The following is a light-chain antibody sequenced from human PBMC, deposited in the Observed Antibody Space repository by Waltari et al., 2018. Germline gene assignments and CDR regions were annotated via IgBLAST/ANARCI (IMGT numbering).Light chain of an antibody. Sequence: EIVLTQSPGTLSLSPGESATLSCRASQSISKYLVWYQQKPGQAPRLLIYEASIRATGIPDRFSGSGSGTDFSLIISRLEPEDFAVYYCQKYEALPATFGQGTKVEIK. CDR1: QSISKY. V-gene: IGKV3-20*01. J-gene: IGKJ1*01. CDR3: QKYEALPAT. CDR2: EAS.